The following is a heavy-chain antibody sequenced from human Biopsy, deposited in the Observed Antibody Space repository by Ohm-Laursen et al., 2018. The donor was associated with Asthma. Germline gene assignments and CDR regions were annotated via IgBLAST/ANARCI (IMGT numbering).Heavy chain of an antibody. CDR1: SGSGGYMRSGNYY. CDR2: IYYSGTT. CDR3: VRGSSSWYHGPFHYYYGLDV. V-gene: IGHV4-39*01. J-gene: IGHJ6*02. D-gene: IGHD6-13*01. Sequence: GTLSLTCSLSSGSGGYMRSGNYYWGWIRQPPGKGLEWIGSIYYSGTTYYNPSLESRVTVSADTSKNQFSLKLTSVTAADTAVYYCVRGSSSWYHGPFHYYYGLDVWGQGTTVTVSS.